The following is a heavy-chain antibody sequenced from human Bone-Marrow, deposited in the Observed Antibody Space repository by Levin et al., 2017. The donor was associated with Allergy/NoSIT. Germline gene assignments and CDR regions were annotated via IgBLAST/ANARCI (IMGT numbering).Heavy chain of an antibody. D-gene: IGHD2-15*01. CDR3: ARVRRSGGSGYSHPDY. V-gene: IGHV3-21*01. Sequence: GGSLRLSCAASGFTFSSYSMNWVRQAPGKGLEWVSSISSSSSYIYYADSVKGRFTISRDNAKNSLYLQMNSLRAEDTAVYYCARVRRSGGSGYSHPDYWGQGTLVTVSS. CDR2: ISSSSSYI. J-gene: IGHJ4*02. CDR1: GFTFSSYS.